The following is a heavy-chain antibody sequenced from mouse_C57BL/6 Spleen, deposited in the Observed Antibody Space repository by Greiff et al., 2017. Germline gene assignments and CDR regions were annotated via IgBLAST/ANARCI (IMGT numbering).Heavy chain of an antibody. CDR1: GYTFTSYW. J-gene: IGHJ1*03. V-gene: IGHV1-59*01. CDR2: IDPSDSYT. CDR3: ARRILRPYWYFDV. D-gene: IGHD1-2*01. Sequence: QVQLKQPGAELVRPGTSVKLSCKASGYTFTSYWMHWVKQRPGQGLEWIGVIDPSDSYTNYNQKFKGKATLTVDTSSSTAYMQLSSLTSEDSAVYYCARRILRPYWYFDVWGTGTTVTVSS.